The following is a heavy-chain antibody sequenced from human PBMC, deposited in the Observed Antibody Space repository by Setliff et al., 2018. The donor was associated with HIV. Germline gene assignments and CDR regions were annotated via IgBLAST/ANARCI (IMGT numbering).Heavy chain of an antibody. V-gene: IGHV3-64D*09. CDR1: GFTFTNYA. Sequence: GGSLRLSCSASGFTFTNYAFHWVRQAPGKGLEYVSGISYNEAYTYYADSVKGRFTISRDNSKNTLFLRMSSLRTEDTALYYCAKGDSFVYSYVYPDYWGQGTLVTVSS. CDR2: ISYNEAYT. CDR3: AKGDSFVYSYVYPDY. D-gene: IGHD3-22*01. J-gene: IGHJ4*02.